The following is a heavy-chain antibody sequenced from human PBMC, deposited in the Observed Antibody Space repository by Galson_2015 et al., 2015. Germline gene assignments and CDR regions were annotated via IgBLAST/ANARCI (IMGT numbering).Heavy chain of an antibody. CDR3: TRLRRDTTSSRDAFDI. V-gene: IGHV3-73*01. CDR1: GFTFSGSA. Sequence: SLRLSCAASGFTFSGSAMHWVRQASGKGLEWVGRIRSKANSYATAYAASVKGRFTISRDDSKNTAYLQMNSLKTEDTAVYYCTRLRRDTTSSRDAFDIWGQGTMVTVSS. D-gene: IGHD3-16*02. J-gene: IGHJ3*02. CDR2: IRSKANSYAT.